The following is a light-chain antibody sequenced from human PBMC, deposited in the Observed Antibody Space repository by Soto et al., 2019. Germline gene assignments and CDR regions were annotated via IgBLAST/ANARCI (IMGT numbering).Light chain of an antibody. V-gene: IGKV3-15*01. CDR1: QSVSRN. Sequence: EIVMTQSPATLSVSPGERATLSCRACQSVSRNLARYQQKPGQAPRLLIYGASTSATGIQARFSGSGSGTEFTLTISSLQSEDFAVSYSHQYNIRTPWTFGTGPKVE. CDR3: HQYNIRTPWT. CDR2: GAS. J-gene: IGKJ1*01.